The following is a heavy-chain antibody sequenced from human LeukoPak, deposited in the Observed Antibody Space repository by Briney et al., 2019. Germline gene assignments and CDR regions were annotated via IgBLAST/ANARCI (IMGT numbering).Heavy chain of an antibody. Sequence: SETLSLTCTVSGGSISSYYWSWIRQPAGKGLEWIGRIYTSGSTNYNPSLKRRVTMSVDTSKNQFSLKLSSVTAADTAVYYCASGWIQYAFDIWGQGTMVTVSS. CDR3: ASGWIQYAFDI. D-gene: IGHD5-18*01. J-gene: IGHJ3*02. CDR1: GGSISSYY. CDR2: IYTSGST. V-gene: IGHV4-4*07.